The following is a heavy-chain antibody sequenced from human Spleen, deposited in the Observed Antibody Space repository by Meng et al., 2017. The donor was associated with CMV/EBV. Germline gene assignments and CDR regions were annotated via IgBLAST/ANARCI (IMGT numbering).Heavy chain of an antibody. J-gene: IGHJ4*02. CDR2: ISNSGGST. CDR1: GFTFSSYA. V-gene: IGHV3-23*01. CDR3: AKKERSGTYSCIDY. D-gene: IGHD1-26*01. Sequence: YGFTFSSYAMSWVRQAPGKGLEWISVISNSGGSTYYADSVKGRFTISRDNSKNTLYLQMNSLRAEDTAIYYCAKKERSGTYSCIDYWGQGTLVTVSS.